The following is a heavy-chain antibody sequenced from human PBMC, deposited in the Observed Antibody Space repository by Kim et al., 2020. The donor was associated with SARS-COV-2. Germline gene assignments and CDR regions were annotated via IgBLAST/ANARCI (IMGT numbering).Heavy chain of an antibody. Sequence: GGSLRLSCTASGFTFGDYAMSWFRQAPGKGLEWVGFIRSKAYGGTTEYAASVKGRFTISRDASKSIPYLQMNSLKTEDTAVYYCTRGAPANWGSIYFDYWGQGTLVTVSS. D-gene: IGHD7-27*01. CDR3: TRGAPANWGSIYFDY. V-gene: IGHV3-49*03. J-gene: IGHJ4*02. CDR1: GFTFGDYA. CDR2: IRSKAYGGTT.